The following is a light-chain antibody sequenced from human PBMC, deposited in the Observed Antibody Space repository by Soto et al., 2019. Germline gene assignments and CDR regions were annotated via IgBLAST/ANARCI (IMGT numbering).Light chain of an antibody. CDR2: DVS. CDR1: SSDVGGYNY. CDR3: SSYTNSSIV. V-gene: IGLV2-14*01. Sequence: QSALTQPASVSGSPGQSITHSCTGTSSDVGGYNYVSWYQRRPGKAPKLMIYDVSNRPSGVSNRFSGSKSGNTASLTISGLQAEDEADYYCSSYTNSSIVFGTGTKLTVL. J-gene: IGLJ1*01.